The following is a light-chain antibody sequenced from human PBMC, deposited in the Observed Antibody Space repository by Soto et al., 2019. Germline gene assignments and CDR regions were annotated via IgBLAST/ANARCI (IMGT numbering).Light chain of an antibody. V-gene: IGKV1-39*01. CDR3: QQSYSLYT. CDR2: AAS. J-gene: IGKJ2*01. CDR1: QSISSY. Sequence: DIQMTQSPSSLSASVGDRVTITCRASQSISSYLNWYQQKQGKAPKLLIYAASSLQSGVPSRFSGSGSGTDFTLTISSLQPEDFATYYCQQSYSLYTFGQGTKLEIK.